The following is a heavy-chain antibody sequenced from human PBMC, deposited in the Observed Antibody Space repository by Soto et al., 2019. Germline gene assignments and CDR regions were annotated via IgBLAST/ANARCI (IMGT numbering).Heavy chain of an antibody. Sequence: QVQLVQSGAEVKKPGSSVKVSCKASGGTFSSYAISWVRQAPGQGLEWMGGIIPIFGTANYAQKFQGRVTITADESTSTAYMELSSLRSEDTAVYYCARPATGWVKTYYYYGMDVWGQGTTVTVSS. V-gene: IGHV1-69*01. D-gene: IGHD1-26*01. CDR1: GGTFSSYA. CDR2: IIPIFGTA. J-gene: IGHJ6*02. CDR3: ARPATGWVKTYYYYGMDV.